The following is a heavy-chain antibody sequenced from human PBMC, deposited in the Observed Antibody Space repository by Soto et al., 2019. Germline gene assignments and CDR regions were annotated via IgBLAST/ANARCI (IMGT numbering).Heavy chain of an antibody. CDR1: GDSINNYH. V-gene: IGHV4-59*01. CDR2: VYIGNP. D-gene: IGHD2-2*02. Sequence: SETLSLTCTISGDSINNYHWIWIRQPPGKGLEWVAYVYIGNPHYNPSINNRVTISVDTSENQFSLNMISVTAADTAVYYCATYTYCAFFDYWGRGTLVTVSS. J-gene: IGHJ4*02. CDR3: ATYTYCAFFDY.